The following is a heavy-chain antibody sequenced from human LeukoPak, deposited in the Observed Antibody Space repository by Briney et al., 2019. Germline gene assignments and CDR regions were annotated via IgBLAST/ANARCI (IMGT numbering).Heavy chain of an antibody. CDR3: ARDTTGGYNYYYYYMDV. Sequence: RLSWSAVGFTVIGSAMNWVGQAPGRGLYWVSYISSSGSTIYYADSVKGRFTISRDNAKNSLYLQMNSLRAEDTAVYYCARDTTGGYNYYYYYMDVWGKGTTVTVSS. CDR1: GFTVIGSA. CDR2: ISSSGSTI. D-gene: IGHD7-27*01. V-gene: IGHV3-48*03. J-gene: IGHJ6*03.